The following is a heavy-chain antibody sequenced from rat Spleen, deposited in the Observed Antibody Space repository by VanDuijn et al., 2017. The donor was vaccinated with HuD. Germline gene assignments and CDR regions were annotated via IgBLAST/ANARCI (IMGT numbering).Heavy chain of an antibody. D-gene: IGHD1-11*01. CDR2: ISTGGGNT. J-gene: IGHJ1*01. CDR3: ARPPLNYGGYSHYYWYFDF. CDR1: GFTFSNYY. Sequence: EVQLVESGGGLVQPGRSMKLSCAASGFTFSNYYMAWVRQAPTKGLEWVASISTGGGNTYYRDSVKGRFTISRDNAKSTLYLQMDSLRSEDTATYYCARPPLNYGGYSHYYWYFDFWGPGTMVTVSS. V-gene: IGHV5-25*01.